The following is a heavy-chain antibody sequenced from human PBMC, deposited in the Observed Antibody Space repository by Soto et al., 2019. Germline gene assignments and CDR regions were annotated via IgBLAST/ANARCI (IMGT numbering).Heavy chain of an antibody. CDR1: GFTFSTYS. J-gene: IGHJ3*02. CDR3: ANVAAAGTDDAFDI. CDR2: ISSSSTTI. Sequence: GSLRLSCAASGFTFSTYSMNWVRKAPGKGLEWVSYISSSSTTIYYADSVKGRFTISRDNSKNTLYLQMNSLRAEDTAVYYCANVAAAGTDDAFDIWGQGTMVTVSS. D-gene: IGHD6-13*01. V-gene: IGHV3-48*01.